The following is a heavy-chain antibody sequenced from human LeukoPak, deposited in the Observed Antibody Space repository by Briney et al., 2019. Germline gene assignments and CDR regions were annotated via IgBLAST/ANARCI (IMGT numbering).Heavy chain of an antibody. CDR1: GGSISSYY. CDR3: ARDGGS. V-gene: IGHV4-59*12. CDR2: IYYSGST. D-gene: IGHD3-16*01. J-gene: IGHJ4*02. Sequence: PSETLSLTCTVYGGSISSYYWSWVRQPPGRGLEWIGHIYYSGSTNYNPSLKSRVTMSVDTSKNQFSLKLSSVTAADTAVYYCARDGGSWGQGTLVTVSS.